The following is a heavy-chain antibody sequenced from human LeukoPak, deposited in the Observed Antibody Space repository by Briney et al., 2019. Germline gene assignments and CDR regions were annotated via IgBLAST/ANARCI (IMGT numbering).Heavy chain of an antibody. CDR2: IWFDGGQK. CDR3: ARDGELIKGTFDY. J-gene: IGHJ4*02. Sequence: GGSLRLSCAASGFTFSSYAMTWVRQAPGKGLEWVALIWFDGGQKYYGDAVKGRFTISRDNSKKIVYLQMNSLRVEDTAVYYCARDGELIKGTFDYWGQGILVTVAS. CDR1: GFTFSSYA. V-gene: IGHV3-33*08. D-gene: IGHD3-16*01.